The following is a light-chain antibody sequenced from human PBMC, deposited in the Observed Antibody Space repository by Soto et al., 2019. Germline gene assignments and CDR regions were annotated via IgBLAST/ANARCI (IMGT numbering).Light chain of an antibody. CDR2: EVS. V-gene: IGLV2-14*01. Sequence: QSVLTQPDSVSGSPGQSITISCTGTSGDVGGYYYVSWYQQLPGKAPKLMISEVSNRPSGVSNRFSGSKSGNTASLTISGLQAEDEADYYCSSYTAGGTIFGTGTKVTVL. J-gene: IGLJ1*01. CDR3: SSYTAGGTI. CDR1: SGDVGGYYY.